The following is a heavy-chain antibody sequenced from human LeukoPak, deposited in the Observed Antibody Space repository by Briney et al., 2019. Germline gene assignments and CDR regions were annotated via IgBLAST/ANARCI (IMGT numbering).Heavy chain of an antibody. J-gene: IGHJ4*02. Sequence: GGSLRLSCAASGFTFSNYAMSWVRQAPGKGLEWVSGISGSGGTTYYADSVKGQFTISRDNSKNTLYLQMNSLRAEDTAQYYCAIGPRRKRGLNRYRGQGTLVIVSS. D-gene: IGHD3/OR15-3a*01. V-gene: IGHV3-23*01. CDR2: ISGSGGTT. CDR1: GFTFSNYA. CDR3: AIGPRRKRGLNRY.